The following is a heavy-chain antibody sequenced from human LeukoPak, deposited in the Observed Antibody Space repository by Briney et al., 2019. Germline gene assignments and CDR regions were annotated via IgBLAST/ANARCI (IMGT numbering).Heavy chain of an antibody. Sequence: PGGSPRLSCAASGFTFSGYWMSWVRQAPGKGLEWVANIKQDASEIYYVDSVKGRFTISRDNAKNSLYLQMNSLRADDTAVYYCARDKIVGPTTLDHWGQGTLVTVSS. CDR2: IKQDASEI. V-gene: IGHV3-7*01. CDR3: ARDKIVGPTTLDH. J-gene: IGHJ4*02. D-gene: IGHD1-26*01. CDR1: GFTFSGYW.